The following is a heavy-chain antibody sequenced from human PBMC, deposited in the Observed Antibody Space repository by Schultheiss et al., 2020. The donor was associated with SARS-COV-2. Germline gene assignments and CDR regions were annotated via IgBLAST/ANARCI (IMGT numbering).Heavy chain of an antibody. CDR2: IYYSGST. D-gene: IGHD5-12*01. J-gene: IGHJ4*02. Sequence: GSLRLSCTVSGGSISSGSYYWSWIRRPAGKGLEWIGYIYYSGSTNYNPSLKSRVTISVDTSKNQFSLKLSSVTAADTALYYCAKDMGGVGIVATIGADYWGQGTLVTVSS. V-gene: IGHV4-61*10. CDR1: GGSISSGSYY. CDR3: AKDMGGVGIVATIGADY.